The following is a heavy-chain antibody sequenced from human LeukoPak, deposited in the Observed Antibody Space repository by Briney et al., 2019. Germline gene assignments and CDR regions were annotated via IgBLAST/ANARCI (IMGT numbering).Heavy chain of an antibody. CDR2: IVDDGNKK. CDR1: GFTFTNYY. J-gene: IGHJ4*02. CDR3: ARGRGIAL. Sequence: GGSLRLSCAASGFTFTNYYMSWVRQAPGKGREWVANIVDDGNKKNYVDSVKGRFTISRDSVKKSLYLQMNSLRVEDTAVYYCARGRGIALWGQGTLVTVSS. D-gene: IGHD6-13*01. V-gene: IGHV3-7*01.